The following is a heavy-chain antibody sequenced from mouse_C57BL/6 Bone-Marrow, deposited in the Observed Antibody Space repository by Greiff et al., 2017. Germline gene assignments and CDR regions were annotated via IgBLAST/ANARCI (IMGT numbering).Heavy chain of an antibody. CDR3: ARVGGYYDAMDY. D-gene: IGHD2-3*01. V-gene: IGHV1-18*01. CDR1: GYTFTDYN. Sequence: DVQLQESGPELVKPGASVKIPCKASGYTFTDYNMDWVKQSHGKSLEWIGDINPNNGGTIYNQKFKGKATLTVDKSSSTAYMELRSPTSEDTAVYYCARVGGYYDAMDYWGQGTSVTVSS. J-gene: IGHJ4*01. CDR2: INPNNGGT.